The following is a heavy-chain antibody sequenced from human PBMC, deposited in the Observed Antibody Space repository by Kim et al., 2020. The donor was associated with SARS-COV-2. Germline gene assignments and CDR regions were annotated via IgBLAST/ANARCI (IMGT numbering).Heavy chain of an antibody. D-gene: IGHD3-10*01. CDR1: GGSISSSSYY. J-gene: IGHJ4*02. Sequence: TLSLTCTVSGGSISSSSYYWGWIRQPPGKGLEWIGSIYYSGSTYYNPSLKSRVTISVDTSKNQFSLKLSSVTAADTAVYYCASATMVRGVNWGQGTLVTVSS. V-gene: IGHV4-39*07. CDR2: IYYSGST. CDR3: ASATMVRGVN.